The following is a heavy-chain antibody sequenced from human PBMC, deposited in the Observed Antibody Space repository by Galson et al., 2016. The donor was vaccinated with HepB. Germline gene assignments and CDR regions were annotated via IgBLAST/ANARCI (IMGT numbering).Heavy chain of an antibody. V-gene: IGHV3-21*01. CDR1: GFTLSSYS. Sequence: SLRLSCAASGFTLSSYSMNWVRQAPGKGLEWVSSISSSSSYIYYADSVKGRFTISRDNAKNSLYLQMNSLRAEDTAVYYCARAERLLRFLEWPYYYYGMDVWGQGTTVTVSS. CDR3: ARAERLLRFLEWPYYYYGMDV. D-gene: IGHD3-3*01. J-gene: IGHJ6*02. CDR2: ISSSSSYI.